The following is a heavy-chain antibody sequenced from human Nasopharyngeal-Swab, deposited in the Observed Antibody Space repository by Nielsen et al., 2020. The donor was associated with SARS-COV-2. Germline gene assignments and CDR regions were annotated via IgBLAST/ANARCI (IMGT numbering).Heavy chain of an antibody. CDR2: ISYDGSNK. J-gene: IGHJ5*02. CDR3: AKSQVGARIDNWFDP. Sequence: GESLKISCAASGFTFSSYAMHWVRQAPGKGLEWVAVISYDGSNKYYADSVKGRFTISRDNSKNTLYLQMNSLRAEDTALYYCAKSQVGARIDNWFDPWGQGTLVTVSS. V-gene: IGHV3-30-3*02. CDR1: GFTFSSYA. D-gene: IGHD1-26*01.